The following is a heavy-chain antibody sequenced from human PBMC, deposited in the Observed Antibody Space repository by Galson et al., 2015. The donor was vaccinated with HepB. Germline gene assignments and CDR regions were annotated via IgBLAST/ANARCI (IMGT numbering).Heavy chain of an antibody. CDR3: ASNRVGAIFDY. CDR1: GFTFSTYA. V-gene: IGHV3-23*01. D-gene: IGHD1-26*01. J-gene: IGHJ4*02. Sequence: SLRLSCVATGFTFSTYAMSWVRQAPGKGLEWVSAIGQSGGNTYYADSVRGRFTISRDNSRKTVYLQMNSLRVDDTAVYYCASNRVGAIFDYWGQGALVAVSS. CDR2: IGQSGGNT.